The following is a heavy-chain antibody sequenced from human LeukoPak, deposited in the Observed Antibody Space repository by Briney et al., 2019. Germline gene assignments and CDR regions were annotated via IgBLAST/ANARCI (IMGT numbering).Heavy chain of an antibody. J-gene: IGHJ5*02. CDR2: ISYDGSNK. V-gene: IGHV3-30*01. Sequence: PGRSLRLSCAASGFTFSSYAMHWVRQAPGKGLEWVAVISYDGSNKYYADSVKGRFTISRDNSKNTLYLQMNSLRAEDTAVYYCAREPAYYDILTGYNYNWFDPWGQGTLVVVSS. D-gene: IGHD3-9*01. CDR1: GFTFSSYA. CDR3: AREPAYYDILTGYNYNWFDP.